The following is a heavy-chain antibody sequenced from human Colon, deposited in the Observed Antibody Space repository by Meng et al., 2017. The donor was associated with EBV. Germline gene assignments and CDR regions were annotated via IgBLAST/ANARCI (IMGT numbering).Heavy chain of an antibody. CDR3: ARQYGDYEGPFDY. CDR2: IIPISGTA. J-gene: IGHJ4*02. D-gene: IGHD4-17*01. V-gene: IGHV1-69*06. Sequence: QVQLVQPGAEVKKPXSSVKVSCKASGGTFSNYAISWVRQAPGQGLEWMGGIIPISGTANHAQKFQGRVTIIADKSTNTVYMELSSLRSEDTAVYYCARQYGDYEGPFDYWGQGTLVTVSS. CDR1: GGTFSNYA.